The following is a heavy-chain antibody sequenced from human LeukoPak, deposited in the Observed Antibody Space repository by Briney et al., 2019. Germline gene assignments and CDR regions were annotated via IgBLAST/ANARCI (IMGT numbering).Heavy chain of an antibody. CDR2: IYYSGNT. J-gene: IGHJ4*02. D-gene: IGHD4-17*01. CDR1: GGSISSSNYY. V-gene: IGHV4-39*07. Sequence: PSETLSLTCSVSGGSISSSNYYWGWIRQPPGKGLEWIGNIYYSGNTYYNPSLKSRVTISVDTSKNQFSLKLSSVTAADTAVYYCARDYGDYWCDYWGQGTLVTVSS. CDR3: ARDYGDYWCDY.